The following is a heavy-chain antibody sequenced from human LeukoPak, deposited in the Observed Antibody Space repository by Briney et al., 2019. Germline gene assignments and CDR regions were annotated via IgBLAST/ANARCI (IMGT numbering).Heavy chain of an antibody. V-gene: IGHV4-59*01. CDR2: IYYSGST. CDR1: GGSISSYH. Sequence: PSETLSLTCTVSGGSISSYHWSWIRQPPGKGLEWIGYIYYSGSTNYNPSLKSRVTISVDTSKNQFSLKLSSVTAADTAVYYCARVVPQGLWFGELLDAFDIWGQGTMVTVSS. J-gene: IGHJ3*02. D-gene: IGHD3-10*01. CDR3: ARVVPQGLWFGELLDAFDI.